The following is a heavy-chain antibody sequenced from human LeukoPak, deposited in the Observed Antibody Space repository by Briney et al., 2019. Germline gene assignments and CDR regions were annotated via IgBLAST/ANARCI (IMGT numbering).Heavy chain of an antibody. D-gene: IGHD5-18*01. CDR2: IAFDTGDT. CDR3: SREGKLYGYGRGDFDY. CDR1: GFVFSRYR. V-gene: IGHV3-21*06. J-gene: IGHJ4*02. Sequence: GGSLRLSCAASGFVFSRYRMNWVRQAPGKGLEWVSSIAFDTGDTFYAASVKGRFTVSRDDAKNSLYLQMNSLRAEDTAVYYRSREGKLYGYGRGDFDYWGQGTLVTVSS.